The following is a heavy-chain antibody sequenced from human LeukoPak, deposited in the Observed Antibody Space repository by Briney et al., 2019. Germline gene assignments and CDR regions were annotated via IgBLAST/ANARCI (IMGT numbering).Heavy chain of an antibody. J-gene: IGHJ4*02. D-gene: IGHD3-22*01. Sequence: ASVKVSCKASGYTFTGYYMHWVRLAPGQGREWMGRINPNSGGTNYAQKFQGRVTMTRDTSISTAYMELSRLRSDGTAVYYCASLRYYYDSSGYLFDDYWGQGTQVTVSS. CDR1: GYTFTGYY. CDR2: INPNSGGT. V-gene: IGHV1-2*06. CDR3: ASLRYYYDSSGYLFDDY.